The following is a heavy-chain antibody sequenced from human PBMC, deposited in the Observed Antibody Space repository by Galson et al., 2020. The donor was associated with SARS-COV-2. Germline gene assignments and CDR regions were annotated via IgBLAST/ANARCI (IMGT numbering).Heavy chain of an antibody. CDR2: ISYDGSNK. V-gene: IGHV3-30*04. Sequence: GGSVRLSCAASGFTFSSYAMHWVRQAPGKGLEWVAVISYDGSNKYYADSVKGRFTISRDNSKNTLYLQMTSLRGEDTAVYYCARAEGSSGWPFDYWGQGTLVTVSS. D-gene: IGHD6-19*01. CDR1: GFTFSSYA. CDR3: ARAEGSSGWPFDY. J-gene: IGHJ4*02.